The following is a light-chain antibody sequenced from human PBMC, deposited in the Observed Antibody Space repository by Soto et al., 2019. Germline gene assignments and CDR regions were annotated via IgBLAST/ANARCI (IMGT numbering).Light chain of an antibody. CDR2: KAS. V-gene: IGKV1-5*03. J-gene: IGKJ2*01. CDR1: QYVGIW. Sequence: DIQMTQSPSTLSASVGDRVTITCRASQYVGIWLAWYQQKPGKPPKLLIYKASSLYSGVPSRFSGCGSGTEFTLTISSLQPDDFATYYCQQYNSYSPYTFGQGTKLEIK. CDR3: QQYNSYSPYT.